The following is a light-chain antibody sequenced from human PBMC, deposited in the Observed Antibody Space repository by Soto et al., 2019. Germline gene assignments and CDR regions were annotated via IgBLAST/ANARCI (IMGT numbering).Light chain of an antibody. CDR1: PGISSF. J-gene: IGKJ3*01. CDR2: SAS. Sequence: IQLTQSPSILSASVGGRVTITCRASPGISSFLAWYRQKPGTAPELLLFSASTLVTGVPSRFSGSGSETDFTLTISSLQPEDSATYYCQQLNSYPYTFGPGTKLTIK. CDR3: QQLNSYPYT. V-gene: IGKV1-9*01.